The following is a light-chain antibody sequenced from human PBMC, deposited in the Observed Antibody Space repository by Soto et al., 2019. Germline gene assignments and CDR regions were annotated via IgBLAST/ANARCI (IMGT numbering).Light chain of an antibody. CDR1: QSVASSC. Sequence: EIVLTQSPGTLSLSPGERATLSCTASQSVASSCLAWYQRKPGQAPRLLIHTTSIRATDIPDRFSGSGSGTDFTLTISRLEPEDSVVYYCQQCGGSPLFSFCPGTRVDI. CDR2: TTS. V-gene: IGKV3-20*01. CDR3: QQCGGSPLFS. J-gene: IGKJ3*01.